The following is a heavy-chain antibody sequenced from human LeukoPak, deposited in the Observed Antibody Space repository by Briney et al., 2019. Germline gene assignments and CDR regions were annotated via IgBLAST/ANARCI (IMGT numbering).Heavy chain of an antibody. CDR2: IYYSGST. CDR1: GGSISNKY. V-gene: IGHV4-59*12. D-gene: IGHD5-24*01. CDR3: ARGRRWLQA. Sequence: PSETLSLTCTVSGGSISNKYWSWIRQPPGKGLEWIGYIYYSGSTNYNPSLKSRVTILVDTSKNQFSLKLSSVTAADTAVYYCARGRRWLQAWGQGTLVTVSS. J-gene: IGHJ5*02.